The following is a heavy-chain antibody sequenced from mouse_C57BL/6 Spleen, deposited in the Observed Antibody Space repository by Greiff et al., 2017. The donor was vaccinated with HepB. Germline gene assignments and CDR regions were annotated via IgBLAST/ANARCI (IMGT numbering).Heavy chain of an antibody. J-gene: IGHJ3*01. CDR3: ARGIYYGSSYPAWFAY. V-gene: IGHV1-55*01. CDR1: GYTFTSYW. D-gene: IGHD1-1*01. Sequence: QVQLKQPGAELVKPGASVMMSCKASGYTFTSYWITWVKQRPGQGLEWIGDIYPGSGSTNYNEKFKSKATLTVDTSSSTAYMQLSSLTSEDSAVYYCARGIYYGSSYPAWFAYWGQGTLVTVSA. CDR2: IYPGSGST.